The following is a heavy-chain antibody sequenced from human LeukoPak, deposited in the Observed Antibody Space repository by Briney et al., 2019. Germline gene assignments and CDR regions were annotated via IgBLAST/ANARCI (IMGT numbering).Heavy chain of an antibody. CDR2: FDPEDGET. CDR1: GSTVIELP. D-gene: IGHD6-13*01. J-gene: IGHJ6*03. V-gene: IGHV1-24*01. Sequence: ASVKVSCKISGSTVIELPMHWVRQAPGKWLEWMGGFDPEDGETTYARKFQGRFTMTKDTSTDTVYMELRSLRFDDTAVYYCATCSSKIGEDHFYYYYMDVWGIGTTVTVSS. CDR3: ATCSSKIGEDHFYYYYMDV.